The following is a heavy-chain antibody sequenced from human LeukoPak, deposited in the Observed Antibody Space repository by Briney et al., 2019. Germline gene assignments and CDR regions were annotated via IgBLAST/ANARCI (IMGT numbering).Heavy chain of an antibody. D-gene: IGHD3-10*01. J-gene: IGHJ3*02. V-gene: IGHV4-59*01. CDR3: ARVREFSRDAFDI. CDR2: IYYSGST. Sequence: SETLSLTCTVSGGSISSYYWSWIRQPPGKGLEWIGYIYYSGSTNYNPSLESRVTISVDTSKNQFSLKLSSVTAADTAVYYCARVREFSRDAFDIWGQGTMVTVSS. CDR1: GGSISSYY.